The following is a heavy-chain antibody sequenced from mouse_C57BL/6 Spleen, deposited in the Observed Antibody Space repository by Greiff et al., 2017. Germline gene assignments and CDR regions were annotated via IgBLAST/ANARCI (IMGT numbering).Heavy chain of an antibody. D-gene: IGHD4-1*01. CDR3: ARSNLDY. Sequence: QVQLQQPGAELVRPGSSVKLSCKASGYTFTSYWMDWVKQRPGQGLEWIGNIYPSDSETDYNQKFKDKATVTVDKSSSTAYMQLSSLTSEDSAVYYCARSNLDYWGQGTTLTVSS. CDR2: IYPSDSET. V-gene: IGHV1-61*01. J-gene: IGHJ2*01. CDR1: GYTFTSYW.